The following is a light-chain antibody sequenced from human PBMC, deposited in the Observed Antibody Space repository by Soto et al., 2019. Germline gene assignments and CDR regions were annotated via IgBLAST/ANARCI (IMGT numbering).Light chain of an antibody. CDR1: QGISSY. CDR3: QQYYSYWT. V-gene: IGKV1-8*01. J-gene: IGKJ1*01. Sequence: AIRLPQSPSSLSASTGDRVTITCRASQGISSYLAWYQQKPGKAPKLLIYAASTLQSGVPSRFSGSGSGTDFTLTISGLQSEDFATYYCQQYYSYWTFGQGTKVDIK. CDR2: AAS.